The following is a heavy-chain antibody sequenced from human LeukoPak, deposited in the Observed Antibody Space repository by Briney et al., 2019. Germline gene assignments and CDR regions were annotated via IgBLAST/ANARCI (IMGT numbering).Heavy chain of an antibody. CDR3: ARHLGSSSWLDP. CDR2: ISYTGST. V-gene: IGHV4-39*01. CDR1: GGSISSSNHY. Sequence: PSETLSLTCTVSGGSISSSNHYWGWIRQPPGKGLEWIGLISYTGSTSYNPSLKSRITISADQSKNQFSLKVISVTAADTAVYYCARHLGSSSWLDPWGQGTLVTVSS. J-gene: IGHJ5*02. D-gene: IGHD2-2*01.